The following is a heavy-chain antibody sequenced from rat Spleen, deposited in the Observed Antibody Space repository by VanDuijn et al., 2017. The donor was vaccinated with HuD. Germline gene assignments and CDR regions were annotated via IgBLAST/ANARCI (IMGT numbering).Heavy chain of an antibody. Sequence: EVQLVESDGGLVQPGRSLKLSCAASGFTFSDYYMAWVRQAPTKGLEWVATISSEGGRNFYPDAVMGRFTIPRNNAKSTLYLQMNSLRSEDTATYYCTRENWVLDVWGQGTSVTVSS. J-gene: IGHJ4*01. D-gene: IGHD3-6*01. CDR1: GFTFSDYY. CDR3: TRENWVLDV. CDR2: ISSEGGRN. V-gene: IGHV5-20*01.